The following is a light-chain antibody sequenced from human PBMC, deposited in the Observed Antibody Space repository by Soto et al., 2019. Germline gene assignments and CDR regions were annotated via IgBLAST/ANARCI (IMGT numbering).Light chain of an antibody. V-gene: IGKV3-15*01. Sequence: IVLTQAPGTLSLSPGERATLSCRASQSVSRYLTWYQQKPGQAPRLLIYGASTRATGIRARFSGSGSGTEFTLTISSLQSEDFAVYYCQQYNNWPRGTFGQGTKVDIK. CDR2: GAS. CDR3: QQYNNWPRGT. J-gene: IGKJ1*01. CDR1: QSVSRY.